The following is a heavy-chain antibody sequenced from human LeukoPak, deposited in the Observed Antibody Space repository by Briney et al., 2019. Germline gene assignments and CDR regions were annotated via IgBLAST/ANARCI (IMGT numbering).Heavy chain of an antibody. V-gene: IGHV3-7*01. CDR2: INQDGSKK. D-gene: IGHD2-2*01. Sequence: GGSLRLSRAASGFTFRSYWMSWVRQAPGKGLEWVANINQDGSKKSYVDSVKGRFTIARDNAENSVYLQMNSLRAEDTAVYYCARDRVVVVPAASGIFSYYYYGMDVWGQGTTVTVSS. CDR1: GFTFRSYW. J-gene: IGHJ6*02. CDR3: ARDRVVVVPAASGIFSYYYYGMDV.